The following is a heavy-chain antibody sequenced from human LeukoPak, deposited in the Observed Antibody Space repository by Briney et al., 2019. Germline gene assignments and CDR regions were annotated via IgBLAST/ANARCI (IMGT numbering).Heavy chain of an antibody. CDR1: GFTFSNAW. CDR3: TTEIPRGVINAAFDY. D-gene: IGHD3-10*01. CDR2: IRSKTDGGTT. J-gene: IGHJ4*02. V-gene: IGHV3-15*01. Sequence: PGGSLRLSCAPSGFTFSNAWMSWVRQAPGKGLEWVGRIRSKTDGGTTDYAAPVKGRFSISRDDSKNTLYLQMNSLKTEDTAVYYCTTEIPRGVINAAFDYWGQGTLVTVSS.